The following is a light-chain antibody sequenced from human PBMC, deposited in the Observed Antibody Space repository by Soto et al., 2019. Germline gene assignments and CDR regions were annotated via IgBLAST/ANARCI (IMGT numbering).Light chain of an antibody. CDR1: QSISSW. CDR2: DAS. V-gene: IGKV1-5*01. J-gene: IGKJ5*01. CDR3: HT. Sequence: LVDRVTITCRASQSISSWLAWYQQKPGKAPKLLIYDASSLESGVPSRFSGSGSGTEFTLTISSLQPDDVATYYCHTFGQGTRLEIK.